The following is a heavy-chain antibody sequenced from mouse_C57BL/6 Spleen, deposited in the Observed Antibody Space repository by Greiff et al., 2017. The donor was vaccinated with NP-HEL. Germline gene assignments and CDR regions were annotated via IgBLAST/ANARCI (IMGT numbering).Heavy chain of an antibody. V-gene: IGHV1-64*01. CDR1: GYTFTSYW. CDR2: IHPNSGRT. CDR3: ARVGDYAGESY. Sequence: QVQLQQPGAELVKPGASVKLSCKASGYTFTSYWMHWVKQRPGQGLEWIGMIHPNSGRTNYNEKFKSKATLTVDKSSSTAYMQLSSLTSEDSAVYYCARVGDYAGESYWGQGTTLTVSS. D-gene: IGHD2-4*01. J-gene: IGHJ2*01.